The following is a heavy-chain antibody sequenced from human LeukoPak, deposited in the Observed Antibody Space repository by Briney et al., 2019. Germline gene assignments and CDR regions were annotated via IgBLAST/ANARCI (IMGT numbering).Heavy chain of an antibody. CDR3: AKDQYSRSWYDYYYGMDV. CDR1: GFTFSSYA. Sequence: GGSLRLSCAASGFTFSSYAMSWVRQAPGKGLEWVSAISGSGGSTYYADSVKGRFTISSANSKNTLYLQMNSLRAEDTAVYYCAKDQYSRSWYDYYYGMDVWGQGTTVTVSS. D-gene: IGHD6-13*01. V-gene: IGHV3-23*01. CDR2: ISGSGGST. J-gene: IGHJ6*02.